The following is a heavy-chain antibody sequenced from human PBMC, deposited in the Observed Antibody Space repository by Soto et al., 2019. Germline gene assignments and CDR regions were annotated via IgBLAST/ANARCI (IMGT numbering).Heavy chain of an antibody. CDR3: ARGYRYYGSGSYHKYYYYMDV. V-gene: IGHV4-30-2*06. J-gene: IGHJ6*03. CDR1: GGSISRGDYS. Sequence: SETLSLTCTVSGGSISRGDYSWSWVRQSPGKGLEWIGEINHSGSTNYNPSLKSRVTISVDTSKNQFSLKLSSVTAADTAVYYCARGYRYYGSGSYHKYYYYMDVWGKGTTVTVSS. D-gene: IGHD3-10*01. CDR2: INHSGST.